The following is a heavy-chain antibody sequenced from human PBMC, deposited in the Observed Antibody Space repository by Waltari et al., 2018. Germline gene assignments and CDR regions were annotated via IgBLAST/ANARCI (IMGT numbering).Heavy chain of an antibody. D-gene: IGHD3-22*01. CDR1: GFTSSSYS. Sequence: EVQLVESGGGPVKPGGSLRLSCAASGFTSSSYSMNWVRQPPGKGLEWVSSISSSSSYIYYADSVKGRFTISRDNAKNSLYLQMNSLRAEDTAVYYCARVPDYYDSSGTKGYWGQGTLVTVSS. CDR2: ISSSSSYI. V-gene: IGHV3-21*01. CDR3: ARVPDYYDSSGTKGY. J-gene: IGHJ4*02.